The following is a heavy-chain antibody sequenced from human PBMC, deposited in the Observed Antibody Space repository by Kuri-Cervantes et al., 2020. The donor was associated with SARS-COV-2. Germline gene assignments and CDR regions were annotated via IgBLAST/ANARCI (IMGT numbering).Heavy chain of an antibody. V-gene: IGHV3-49*04. CDR2: IRSKAYGGTT. J-gene: IGHJ6*02. CDR3: TRCSGGSCYSVYYYYGMDV. Sequence: GGSLRLYCTASGFTFGDYAMSWVRQAPGKGLEWVGFIRSKAYGGTTEYAASVKGRFTISRDDFKSIAYLQMNSLKTEDTAVYYCTRCSGGSCYSVYYYYGMDVWGQGTTVTVSS. D-gene: IGHD2-15*01. CDR1: GFTFGDYA.